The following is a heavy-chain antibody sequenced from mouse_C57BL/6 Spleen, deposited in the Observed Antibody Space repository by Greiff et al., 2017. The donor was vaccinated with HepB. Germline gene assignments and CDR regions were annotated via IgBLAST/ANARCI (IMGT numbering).Heavy chain of an antibody. V-gene: IGHV3-6*01. D-gene: IGHD2-4*01. CDR2: ISYDGSN. J-gene: IGHJ2*01. CDR3: ATYDYDEDY. Sequence: EVKLQESGPGLVKPSQSLSLTCSVTGYSITSGYYWNWIRQFPGNKLEWMGYISYDGSNNYNPSLKNRISITRDTSKNQFFLKLNSVTTEDTATYYCATYDYDEDYWGQGTTLTVSS. CDR1: GYSITSGYY.